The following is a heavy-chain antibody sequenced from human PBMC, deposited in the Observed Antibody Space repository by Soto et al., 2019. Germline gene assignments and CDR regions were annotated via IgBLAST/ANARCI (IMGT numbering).Heavy chain of an antibody. J-gene: IGHJ4*02. CDR2: ISGSGGST. D-gene: IGHD3-22*01. CDR1: GFTFSSYA. CDR3: EKSPITMIVVVTINFDY. V-gene: IGHV3-23*01. Sequence: GGSLILSCAASGFTFSSYAISWVRQAPGKGLEWVSAISGSGGSTYYADSVKGRFTISRDNSKNTLYLQMNSLRAEDTAVYYCEKSPITMIVVVTINFDYWGQGTLVTVS.